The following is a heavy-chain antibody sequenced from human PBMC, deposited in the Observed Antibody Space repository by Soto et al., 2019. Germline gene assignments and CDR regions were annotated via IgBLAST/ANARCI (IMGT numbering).Heavy chain of an antibody. V-gene: IGHV4-39*02. Sequence: PSETLSLTCTVSSGSISSSSYYWGWIRQPPGKGLEWIGSIYYSGSTYYNPSLKSRVTISVDTSKNQFSLKLSSVTAADTAIYYCAKDINSARDGHHYGGDYWGQGTLVTVSS. CDR1: SGSISSSSYY. CDR2: IYYSGST. D-gene: IGHD3-16*01. CDR3: AKDINSARDGHHYGGDY. J-gene: IGHJ4*02.